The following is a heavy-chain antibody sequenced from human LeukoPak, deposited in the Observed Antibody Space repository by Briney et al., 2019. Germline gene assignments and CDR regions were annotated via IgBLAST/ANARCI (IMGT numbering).Heavy chain of an antibody. J-gene: IGHJ6*02. D-gene: IGHD6-19*01. CDR2: IKQDGSEK. CDR3: ARDEYSSGYYYYYGMDV. CDR1: GFTFSSYW. V-gene: IGHV3-7*03. Sequence: TGGSLRLSCAASGFTFSSYWMSWVRQAPGKGLEWVANIKQDGSEKYYVDSVKGRFTISRDNAKNSLYLQMNSLRAEDTAVYYCARDEYSSGYYYYYGMDVWGQGTTVTVSS.